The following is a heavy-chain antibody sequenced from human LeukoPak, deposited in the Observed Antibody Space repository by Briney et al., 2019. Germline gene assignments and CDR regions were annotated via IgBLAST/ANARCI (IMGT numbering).Heavy chain of an antibody. J-gene: IGHJ4*02. Sequence: PSETLSLTCTVSGGSISSYYWSWIRQPPGKELEWIGYIYSTGSTSYNPSLKSRVTISIDTSKNQFSLHLNSLAAADTAVYYCARAPILYYFDCWGQGTLVTVSS. CDR3: ARAPILYYFDC. V-gene: IGHV4-59*08. CDR2: IYSTGST. CDR1: GGSISSYY.